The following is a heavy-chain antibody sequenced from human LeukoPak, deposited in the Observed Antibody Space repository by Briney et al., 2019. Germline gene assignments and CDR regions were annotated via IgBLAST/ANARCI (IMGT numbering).Heavy chain of an antibody. J-gene: IGHJ4*02. V-gene: IGHV1-24*01. CDR3: ASAYYDFWSGYYTGIIY. D-gene: IGHD3-3*01. Sequence: ASVKVSCKVSGYTLTELSVHWVRQAPGKGLEWMGGFDPEDGETIYAQKFQGRVTMTRDTSISTAYMELSRLRSDDTAVYYCASAYYDFWSGYYTGIIYWGQGTLVTVSS. CDR1: GYTLTELS. CDR2: FDPEDGET.